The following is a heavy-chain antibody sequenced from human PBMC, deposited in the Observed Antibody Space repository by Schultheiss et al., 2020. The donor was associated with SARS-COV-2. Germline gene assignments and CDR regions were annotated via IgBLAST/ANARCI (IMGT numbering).Heavy chain of an antibody. CDR1: GYTFTSYG. J-gene: IGHJ5*02. D-gene: IGHD6-19*01. Sequence: SVQVSCKASGYTFTSYGISWVRQAPGQGLEWMGWISAYNGNTNYAQKLQGRVTMTTDTSTSTAYMELRSLRSDDTAVYYCARDLGRVAANWFDPWGQGTLVTVSS. CDR3: ARDLGRVAANWFDP. CDR2: ISAYNGNT. V-gene: IGHV1-18*01.